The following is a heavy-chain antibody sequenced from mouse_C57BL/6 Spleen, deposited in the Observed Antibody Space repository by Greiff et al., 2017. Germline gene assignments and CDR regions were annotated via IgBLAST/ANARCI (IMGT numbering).Heavy chain of an antibody. Sequence: VQLQQSGPELVKPGASVKISCKASGYTFTDYYMNWVKQSHGKSRQWIGDINPKNGDTSYNQKFKGKATLTVDKSSSTAYMELRSLTSEDSAVYYCARATTVVVDFAYWGQGATLTVAS. CDR2: INPKNGDT. J-gene: IGHJ2*01. V-gene: IGHV1-26*01. D-gene: IGHD1-1*01. CDR3: ARATTVVVDFAY. CDR1: GYTFTDYY.